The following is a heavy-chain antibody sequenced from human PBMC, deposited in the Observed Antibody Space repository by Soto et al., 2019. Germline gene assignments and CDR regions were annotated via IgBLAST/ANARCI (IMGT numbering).Heavy chain of an antibody. CDR1: GFTFSTYP. D-gene: IGHD4-4*01. CDR3: VKPPVITASYYYYDLDV. J-gene: IGHJ6*02. CDR2: ISGSGIST. Sequence: EAQLLESGGGLVQPGGSLRLSCAASGFTFSTYPMSWVRQAPGKGLEWVSGISGSGISTYYTDSVKGRFTISRDNSKNAVFLQMNSLRDADPAVYYCVKPPVITASYYYYDLDVWGQVTTVTVSS. V-gene: IGHV3-23*01.